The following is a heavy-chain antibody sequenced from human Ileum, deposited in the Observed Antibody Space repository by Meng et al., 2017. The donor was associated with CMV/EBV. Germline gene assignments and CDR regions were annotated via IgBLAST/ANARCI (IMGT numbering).Heavy chain of an antibody. J-gene: IGHJ4*02. Sequence: SETLSLTCGVYGGSFNDYYWSWIRQPPGKGLEWIGEITHSGITNYKPSLRGRVTISVDTSKNQFSLKLTSVTAADTAVYYCRSTSGILVVPAAILDQWGQGTLVTVSS. CDR1: GGSFNDYY. CDR3: RSTSGILVVPAAILDQ. CDR2: ITHSGIT. V-gene: IGHV4-34*03. D-gene: IGHD2-2*02.